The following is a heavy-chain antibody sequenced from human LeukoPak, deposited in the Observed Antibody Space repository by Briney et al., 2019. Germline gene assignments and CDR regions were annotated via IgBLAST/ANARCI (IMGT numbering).Heavy chain of an antibody. CDR1: GFTVSSNH. CDR2: IYNGGST. D-gene: IGHD6-13*01. V-gene: IGHV3-53*01. J-gene: IGHJ6*02. Sequence: PGGSLRLSCAASGFTVSSNHMSWVRQAPGKGLEWVSVIYNGGSTYYADSVKGRFTISRDNSKNTLYLQMNSLRAEDTAVYYCARVSSSWYYYYYGMDVWGQGTTVTVSS. CDR3: ARVSSSWYYYYYGMDV.